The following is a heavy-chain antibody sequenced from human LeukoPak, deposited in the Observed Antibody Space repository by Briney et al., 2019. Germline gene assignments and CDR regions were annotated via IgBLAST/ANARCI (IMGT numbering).Heavy chain of an antibody. V-gene: IGHV1-69*13. Sequence: SVKVSCXASGGTFSNYAISWVRQAHGQGLEWMGGIIPIFGTANYAQKFQGRVTITADESTSTAYMELSSLRSEDTAVYYCASRADIASGWYKGGDQFDYWGQGTLVTVSS. CDR2: IIPIFGTA. D-gene: IGHD6-19*01. CDR3: ASRADIASGWYKGGDQFDY. CDR1: GGTFSNYA. J-gene: IGHJ4*02.